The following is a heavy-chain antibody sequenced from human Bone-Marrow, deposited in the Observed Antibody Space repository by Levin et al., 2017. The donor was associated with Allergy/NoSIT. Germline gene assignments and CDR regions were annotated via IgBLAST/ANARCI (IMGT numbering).Heavy chain of an antibody. CDR1: GFSLSTPEMR. CDR3: ARTQPEGAAVGLYFFDY. Sequence: SGPTLVKPTQTLTLTCTVSGFSLSTPEMRISWIRQPPGKALEWLARVDWDDDEFYNTSLRTRLTISKDTSKNQVVLRMTNMDPMDTATYYCARTQPEGAAVGLYFFDYWGQGTLVTVSS. D-gene: IGHD1-14*01. V-gene: IGHV2-70*04. J-gene: IGHJ4*02. CDR2: VDWDDDE.